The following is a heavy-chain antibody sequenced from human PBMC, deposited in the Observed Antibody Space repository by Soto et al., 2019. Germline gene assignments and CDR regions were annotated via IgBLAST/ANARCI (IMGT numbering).Heavy chain of an antibody. J-gene: IGHJ5*02. CDR2: IYPGDSGT. D-gene: IGHD6-19*01. Sequence: PGESLKISCKGSGYSFTSYWIGWVRQMPGKGLEWMGIIYPGDSGTRYSPSFQGQVTISADKSISTAYLQWSSLKASDTTMYYCARRGARISSGWYRDWFDPWGQGTLVTVSS. CDR1: GYSFTSYW. V-gene: IGHV5-51*01. CDR3: ARRGARISSGWYRDWFDP.